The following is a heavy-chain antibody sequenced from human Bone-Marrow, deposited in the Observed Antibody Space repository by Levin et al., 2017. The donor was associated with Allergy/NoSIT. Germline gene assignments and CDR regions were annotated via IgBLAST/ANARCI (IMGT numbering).Heavy chain of an antibody. V-gene: IGHV4-38-2*02. CDR2: IYHSGST. CDR3: VRTYYDFWSGDAPFDY. Sequence: SETLSLTCTVSGYSISSGYYWGWIRQPPGKGLEWIGSIYHSGSTYYNPSLKSRVTISVDTSKNQFSLKLSSVTAADTAVYYCVRTYYDFWSGDAPFDYWGQGTLVTVSS. D-gene: IGHD3-3*01. CDR1: GYSISSGYY. J-gene: IGHJ4*02.